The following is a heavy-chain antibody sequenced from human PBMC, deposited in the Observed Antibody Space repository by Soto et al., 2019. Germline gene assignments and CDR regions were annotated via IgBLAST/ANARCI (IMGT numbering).Heavy chain of an antibody. CDR2: IWYDGSNK. J-gene: IGHJ4*02. CDR3: ARGLYSSSSFDY. V-gene: IGHV3-33*01. Sequence: QVQLVESGGGVVQPGRSLRLSCAASGFTFSSYGMHWVRQAPGKGLEWVAVIWYDGSNKYYADSVKGRFTISRDNSKNTLYLQMNSLRAEDTAVYYCARGLYSSSSFDYWGQGTLVTVSS. D-gene: IGHD6-6*01. CDR1: GFTFSSYG.